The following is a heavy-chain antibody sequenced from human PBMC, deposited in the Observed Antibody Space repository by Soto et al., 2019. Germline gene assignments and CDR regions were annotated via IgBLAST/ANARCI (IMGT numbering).Heavy chain of an antibody. Sequence: QVQLQESGPGLVKPSQTLSLSCTVSGGSISSGGYYWSWIRQHPGKGLEWIGYIYYSGSTYYNPSFKSRVTTSVDTSKNQFSLKLSSVTAADTAVYYCAREGKDYGVYVYPDYWGQGTLVTVSS. CDR1: GGSISSGGYY. V-gene: IGHV4-31*03. CDR2: IYYSGST. D-gene: IGHD4-17*01. CDR3: AREGKDYGVYVYPDY. J-gene: IGHJ4*02.